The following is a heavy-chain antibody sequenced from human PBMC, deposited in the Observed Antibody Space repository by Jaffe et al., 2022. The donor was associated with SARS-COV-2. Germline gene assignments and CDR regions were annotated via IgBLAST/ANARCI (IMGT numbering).Heavy chain of an antibody. CDR1: GGSVSSGRHY. J-gene: IGHJ4*02. V-gene: IGHV4-61*02. CDR3: ARDGSSSDFDY. Sequence: QVQLQESGPGLVKPSQTLSLTCSVSGGSVSSGRHYWSWVRQPAGKGLEWIGRIHTNGETSYNPSLESRVTMSLDTFRNQFSLNLNSVTAADTAVYYCARDGSSSDFDYWGQGTLVTVSS. CDR2: IHTNGET. D-gene: IGHD6-6*01.